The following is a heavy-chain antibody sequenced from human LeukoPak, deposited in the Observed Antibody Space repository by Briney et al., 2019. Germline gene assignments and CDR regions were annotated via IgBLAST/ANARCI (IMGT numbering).Heavy chain of an antibody. CDR1: GFAVSNNY. V-gene: IGHV3-53*01. J-gene: IGHJ6*04. D-gene: IGHD1-1*01. CDR3: ARGPSISTTHTAYYYGMDV. Sequence: GGSLRLSCAASGFAVSNNYMGWARQAPGKGLEWVSLIYSGGISYYVDSVKGRFTISRDNSKNTLYLQMNSLRAEDTAVYYCARGPSISTTHTAYYYGMDVWGKGTTVTVSS. CDR2: IYSGGIS.